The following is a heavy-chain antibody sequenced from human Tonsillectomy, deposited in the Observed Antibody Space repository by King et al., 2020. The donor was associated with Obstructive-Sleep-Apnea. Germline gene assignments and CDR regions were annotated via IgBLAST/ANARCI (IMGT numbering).Heavy chain of an antibody. CDR1: GGSISSGGYY. CDR2: IYYSGST. Sequence: LQESGPGLVKPSETLSLTCTVSGGSISSGGYYLSWIRQHPGKGLEWIGYIYYSGSTYYNPSLKSRVTISVDTSKNQFSLKLSSVTAADTAVYYCARCQGSDYYYGMDVWGQGTTVTVSS. D-gene: IGHD6-6*01. J-gene: IGHJ6*02. V-gene: IGHV4-31*03. CDR3: ARCQGSDYYYGMDV.